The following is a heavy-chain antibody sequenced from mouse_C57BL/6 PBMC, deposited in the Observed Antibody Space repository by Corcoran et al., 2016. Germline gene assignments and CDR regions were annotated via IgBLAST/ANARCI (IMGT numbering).Heavy chain of an antibody. D-gene: IGHD2-3*01. V-gene: IGHV1-18*01. CDR1: GYSFTDYN. CDR2: INPNNGGT. Sequence: EVQLQQSGPELVKPGASVKIPCKASGYSFTDYNMDWVKQSHGKSLEWIGDINPNNGGTIYNQKFKGKATLTVDKSSSTAYMELRSLTSEDTAVYYCARMGSDGYRYYAMDYWGQGTSVTVSS. J-gene: IGHJ4*01. CDR3: ARMGSDGYRYYAMDY.